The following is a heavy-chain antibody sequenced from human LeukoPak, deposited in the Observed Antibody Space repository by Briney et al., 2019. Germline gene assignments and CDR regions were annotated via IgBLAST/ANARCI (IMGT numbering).Heavy chain of an antibody. CDR2: SRNKAYSYTT. V-gene: IGHV3-72*01. J-gene: IGHJ4*02. CDR1: RFTFSDHY. CDR3: ARATNYGGNWDFDY. D-gene: IGHD4-23*01. Sequence: GGSLRLSCAASRFTFSDHYMDWVRQAPGKGLEWVGRSRNKAYSYTTEYAASVKGRFTISRDDSENSVYLQMNSLKTEDTAVYYCARATNYGGNWDFDYWGQGTLVTVSS.